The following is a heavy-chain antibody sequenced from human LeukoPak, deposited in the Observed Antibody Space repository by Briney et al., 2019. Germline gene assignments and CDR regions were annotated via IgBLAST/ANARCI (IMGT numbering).Heavy chain of an antibody. Sequence: SETLSLTCAVYGGSFSGYYWSWIRQPPGKGLEWIGEINHSGSTNYNLSLKSRVTISVDTSKNQFSLKLSSVTAADTAVYYCASGGLGDYGDYVDYWGQGTLVTVSS. V-gene: IGHV4-34*01. J-gene: IGHJ4*02. CDR3: ASGGLGDYGDYVDY. CDR2: INHSGST. D-gene: IGHD4-17*01. CDR1: GGSFSGYY.